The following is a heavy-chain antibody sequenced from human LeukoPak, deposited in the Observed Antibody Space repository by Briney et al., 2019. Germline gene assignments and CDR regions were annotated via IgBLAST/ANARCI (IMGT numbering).Heavy chain of an antibody. J-gene: IGHJ4*02. CDR3: AKGHTSLAP. CDR2: IEQDGSEK. V-gene: IGHV3-7*01. D-gene: IGHD5-18*01. Sequence: GGSLRLSCAASGFSFTTSWMSWVRQAPGKGLEWVASIEQDGSEKYYVDSVKGRLTSSRDNAKNSLFLQMNSLRAEDTAVYYCAKGHTSLAPGGQGALVTVSP. CDR1: GFSFTTSW.